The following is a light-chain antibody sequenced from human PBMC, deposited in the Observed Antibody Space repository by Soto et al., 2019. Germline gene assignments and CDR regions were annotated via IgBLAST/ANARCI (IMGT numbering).Light chain of an antibody. J-gene: IGKJ2*01. V-gene: IGKV3-15*01. CDR1: QRVSSN. CDR3: QQYNNWPPYT. CDR2: GAS. Sequence: EIVMTQSPATLSVSPGERATLSCRASQRVSSNLAWYQQKPGQAPRPLIYGASTRATGIPARFSGSGSGTEFALTIRSLQSEDFAVYYCQQYNNWPPYTFGQGTKLEIK.